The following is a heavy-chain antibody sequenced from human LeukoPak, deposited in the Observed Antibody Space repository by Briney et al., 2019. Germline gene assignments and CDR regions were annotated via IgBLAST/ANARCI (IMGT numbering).Heavy chain of an antibody. CDR1: GFTFSSYG. CDR3: ARDAGYCSGGSCYPGQFDY. CDR2: IWYDGSNK. Sequence: PGGSLRLSCAASGFTFSSYGMHWVRQAPGKGLEWVAVIWYDGSNKYYADSVKGRFTISRDSSKNTLYLQMNSLRAEDTAVYYCARDAGYCSGGSCYPGQFDYWGQGTLVTVSS. J-gene: IGHJ4*02. V-gene: IGHV3-33*01. D-gene: IGHD2-15*01.